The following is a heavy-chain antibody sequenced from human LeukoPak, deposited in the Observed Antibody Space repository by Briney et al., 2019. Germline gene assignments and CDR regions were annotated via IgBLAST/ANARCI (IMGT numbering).Heavy chain of an antibody. CDR3: ARDRALWFGESPYFDY. D-gene: IGHD3-10*01. CDR1: GGSISSYY. CDR2: IYYSGST. J-gene: IGHJ4*02. V-gene: IGHV4-59*01. Sequence: SETLSLTCTVSGGSISSYYWSWIRQPPGKGLEWIGYIYYSGSTDYNPSLKSRVTISVDTSKNQFSLKLSSVTAADTAVYYCARDRALWFGESPYFDYWGQGTLVTVSS.